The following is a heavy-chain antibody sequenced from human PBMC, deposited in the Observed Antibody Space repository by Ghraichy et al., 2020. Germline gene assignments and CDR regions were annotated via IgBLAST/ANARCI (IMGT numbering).Heavy chain of an antibody. V-gene: IGHV3-30*18. J-gene: IGHJ4*02. Sequence: GSLRLSCAASRFTFNNYGLHWVRQAPGKGLEWVAFMSYDGNTEYYADSVKGRFTLSRDNSKSTLYLQMNSLRAEDTAVYYCAKGCGAGSCYWANIEYWGQGTLVTVSS. CDR1: RFTFNNYG. CDR2: MSYDGNTE. CDR3: AKGCGAGSCYWANIEY. D-gene: IGHD2-15*01.